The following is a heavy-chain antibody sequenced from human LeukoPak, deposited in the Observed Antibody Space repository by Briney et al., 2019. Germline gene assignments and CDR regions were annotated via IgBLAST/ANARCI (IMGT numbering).Heavy chain of an antibody. Sequence: GGSLRLSCAASGFTFDDYAMHWVRHAPGKGLEWVSGISWNSGSIGYADSVKGRFTISRDNAKNSLYLQMNSLRAEDTALYYCATLKLVQGVDYWGQGTLVTVSS. CDR3: ATLKLVQGVDY. V-gene: IGHV3-9*01. CDR2: ISWNSGSI. D-gene: IGHD6-13*01. CDR1: GFTFDDYA. J-gene: IGHJ4*02.